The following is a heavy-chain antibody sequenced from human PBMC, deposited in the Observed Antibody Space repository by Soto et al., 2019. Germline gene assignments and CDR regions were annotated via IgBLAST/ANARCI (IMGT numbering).Heavy chain of an antibody. Sequence: SETLSLTCTVSGGSISSGGYYWSWIHQHPGKGLEWIGYIYYSGSTYYNPSLKSRVTISVDTSKNQFSLKLSSVTAADTAVYYCARDGGRGGATGDSNGMDVWGQGTTVTVSS. CDR1: GGSISSGGYY. V-gene: IGHV4-31*03. CDR3: ARDGGRGGATGDSNGMDV. CDR2: IYYSGST. J-gene: IGHJ6*02. D-gene: IGHD1-26*01.